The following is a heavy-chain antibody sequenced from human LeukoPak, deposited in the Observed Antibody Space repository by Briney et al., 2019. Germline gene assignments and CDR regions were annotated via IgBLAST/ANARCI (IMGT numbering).Heavy chain of an antibody. CDR1: GGSISSYY. CDR3: ARHGNLVVPANYYYMDV. D-gene: IGHD2-2*01. J-gene: IGHJ6*03. CDR2: TYYSGST. V-gene: IGHV4-59*08. Sequence: SETLSLTCTVSGGSISSYYWSWIRQPPGKGLEWIGYTYYSGSTNYNPSLKSRVTISVDTSKNQFSLKLSSVTAADTAVYYCARHGNLVVPANYYYMDVWGKGTTVTVSS.